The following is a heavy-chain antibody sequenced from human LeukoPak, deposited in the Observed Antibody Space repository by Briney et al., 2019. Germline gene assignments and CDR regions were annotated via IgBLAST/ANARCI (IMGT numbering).Heavy chain of an antibody. V-gene: IGHV1-2*02. D-gene: IGHD1-26*01. J-gene: IGHJ5*02. CDR2: INPNSGGT. CDR3: AIDRGSNWFDP. CDR1: GYTFTGYY. Sequence: ASVNVPCKASGYTFTGYYMHWVRQAPGQGLEWMGWINPNSGGTNYAQKFQGRVTMTRDTSISTAYMELSRLRSDDTAVYYCAIDRGSNWFDPWGQGTLVTVSS.